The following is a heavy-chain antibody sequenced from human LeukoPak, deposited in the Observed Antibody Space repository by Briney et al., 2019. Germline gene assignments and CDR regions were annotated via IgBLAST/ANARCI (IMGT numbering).Heavy chain of an antibody. Sequence: PGGSLRPSCAASGFAVSSNYMSWVRQASGKGLEWVSSISGAGGSTYYADSVKGRFTISRDNSKKTLYLEMSSLRAEDAAVYYCAINYSLDYWGQGTLVTVSS. CDR2: ISGAGGST. D-gene: IGHD2-21*01. V-gene: IGHV3-23*01. CDR3: AINYSLDY. CDR1: GFAVSSNY. J-gene: IGHJ4*02.